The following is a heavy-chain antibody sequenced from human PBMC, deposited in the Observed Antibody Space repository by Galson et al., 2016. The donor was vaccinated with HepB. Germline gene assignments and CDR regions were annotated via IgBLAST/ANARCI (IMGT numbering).Heavy chain of an antibody. CDR1: GGTFRNYA. D-gene: IGHD2-2*01. CDR2: IVPIFGTA. CDR3: AREPVRPAQFDY. Sequence: SVKVSCKGAGGTFRNYAIHWVRQAPGQGLEWMGGIVPIFGTANIAQKFQGRVTITANASTSTVHMNLSTLRGDDTAVYYCAREPVRPAQFDYWGQGTLVTVSS. V-gene: IGHV1-69*13. J-gene: IGHJ4*02.